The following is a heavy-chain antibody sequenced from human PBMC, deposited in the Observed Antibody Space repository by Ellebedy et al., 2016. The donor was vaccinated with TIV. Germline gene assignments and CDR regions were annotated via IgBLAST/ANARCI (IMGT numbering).Heavy chain of an antibody. D-gene: IGHD4-17*01. CDR2: IKEDGSEA. J-gene: IGHJ4*02. Sequence: GESLKISCAASGFTFSGYWMSWVRQAPGKGLEWVANIKEDGSEAYYVDSVKGRFTVSRDNAKNSLYLQMDSLRVEDTAVYYCLVTTRSRSFDYWGQGTLVTVSS. CDR1: GFTFSGYW. CDR3: LVTTRSRSFDY. V-gene: IGHV3-7*03.